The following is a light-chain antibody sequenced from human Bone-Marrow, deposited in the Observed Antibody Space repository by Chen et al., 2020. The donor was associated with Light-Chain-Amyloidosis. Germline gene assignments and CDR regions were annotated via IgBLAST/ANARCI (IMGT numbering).Light chain of an antibody. V-gene: IGKV3-15*01. J-gene: IGKJ3*01. Sequence: EIVMTQSPVTLSVSPGARATLSCRASQSVNNHLAWYQQKPGQTPRLLIYGASTRAPATPTRISGSGSGTEFTLTISSLKSEDVAVYYCQQYYDWPTFGPGTKVHI. CDR1: QSVNNH. CDR2: GAS. CDR3: QQYYDWPT.